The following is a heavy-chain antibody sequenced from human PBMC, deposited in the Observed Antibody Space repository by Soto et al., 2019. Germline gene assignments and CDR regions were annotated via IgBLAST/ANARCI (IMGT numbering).Heavy chain of an antibody. V-gene: IGHV4-34*02. CDR1: GGSLSNYY. CDR3: APSIIYFFQSGGSPHVPRGF. D-gene: IGHD2-15*01. J-gene: IGHJ4*02. CDR2: IYHSGGT. Sequence: QVQLQQWGAGLLKPSETLSLTCAVSGGSLSNYYWSWIRQPPGKGLEWIGEIYHSGGTNYNPSLKTRVPISVDTPKHQFSLKLSSVTAADTAVYYCAPSIIYFFQSGGSPHVPRGFWGQGTLVAVSS.